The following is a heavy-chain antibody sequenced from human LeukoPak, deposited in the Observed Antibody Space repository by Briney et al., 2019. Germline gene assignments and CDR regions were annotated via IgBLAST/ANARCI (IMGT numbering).Heavy chain of an antibody. CDR1: GFTFSSYE. Sequence: PGGSLTLSCVASGFTFSSYEMNWVRQAPGKGLEWVSYIASGGGANRFYSESVKGRFTTSRDNAKNSLYLHMNSLRAEDTGVYYCARIGTTTRGPAGLDVWGQGTTVTVSS. D-gene: IGHD2/OR15-2a*01. V-gene: IGHV3-48*03. J-gene: IGHJ6*02. CDR2: IASGGGANR. CDR3: ARIGTTTRGPAGLDV.